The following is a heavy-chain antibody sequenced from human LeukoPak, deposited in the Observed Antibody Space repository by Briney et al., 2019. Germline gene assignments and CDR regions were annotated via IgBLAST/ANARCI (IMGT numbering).Heavy chain of an antibody. CDR1: GYTFTTCD. V-gene: IGHV1-8*01. CDR3: TRGSTGRRDY. Sequence: GASVKVSCKASGYTFTTCDINWVRQATGQGLEWMRWMNPNSGNTGYAQSFQGRVTMTRDTSISTAYMELSNLRSEDTAIYYCTRGSTGRRDYWGPGTLVTVSS. J-gene: IGHJ4*02. D-gene: IGHD1-1*01. CDR2: MNPNSGNT.